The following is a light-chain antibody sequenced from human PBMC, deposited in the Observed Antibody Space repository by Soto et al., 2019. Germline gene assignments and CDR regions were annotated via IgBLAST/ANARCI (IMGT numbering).Light chain of an antibody. CDR1: QSINNW. V-gene: IGKV1-5*03. Sequence: DIQMTQSPSTLSASVGDRVTITCRASQSINNWLAWYQLKPAKPPKLLIYGASSLESGVLSRFSGSGSGTEFTLSISRLQPDDFASYYCEHYDGYFGQGTKLELK. CDR2: GAS. J-gene: IGKJ2*01. CDR3: EHYDGY.